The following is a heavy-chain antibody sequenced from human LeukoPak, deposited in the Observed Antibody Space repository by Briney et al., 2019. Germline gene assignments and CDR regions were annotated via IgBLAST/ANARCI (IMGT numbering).Heavy chain of an antibody. V-gene: IGHV3-7*01. CDR3: ATGGARYYYSDY. J-gene: IGHJ4*02. CDR2: IKQDGSEK. Sequence: GGSLRLSCAASGFTFSSYWMSWVRQAPGKGLEWVANIKQDGSEKYYVDSVKGRFTISRDNAKNSLYLQMNGLRAEDTAVYYCATGGARYYYSDYWGQGTLVTVSS. D-gene: IGHD3-10*01. CDR1: GFTFSSYW.